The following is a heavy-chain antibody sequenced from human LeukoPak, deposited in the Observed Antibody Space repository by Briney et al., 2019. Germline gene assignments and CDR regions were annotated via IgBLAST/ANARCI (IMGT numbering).Heavy chain of an antibody. CDR2: ISWNSGSI. D-gene: IGHD2-2*01. J-gene: IGHJ4*02. V-gene: IGHV3-9*01. Sequence: GGSLRLSCAASGFTFDDYAMRWVRQAPGKGLEWVSGISWNSGSIGYADSVKGRFTISRDNAKNSLYLQMNSLRAEDTALYYCATHCSSTSCADYWGQGTLVTVSS. CDR3: ATHCSSTSCADY. CDR1: GFTFDDYA.